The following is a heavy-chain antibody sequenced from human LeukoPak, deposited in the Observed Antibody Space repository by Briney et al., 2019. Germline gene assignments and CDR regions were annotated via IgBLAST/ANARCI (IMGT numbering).Heavy chain of an antibody. CDR1: GFTFSSYS. Sequence: PGGSLRLSCAASGFTFSSYSMNWVRQAPGKGLEWVSSISSSSYIYYADSVKGRFTISRDNAKNSLYLQMSSLRAEDTAVYYCARDQGYCTNGVCYHDAFDIWGQGTMVTVSS. J-gene: IGHJ3*02. D-gene: IGHD2-8*01. CDR3: ARDQGYCTNGVCYHDAFDI. CDR2: ISSSSYI. V-gene: IGHV3-21*01.